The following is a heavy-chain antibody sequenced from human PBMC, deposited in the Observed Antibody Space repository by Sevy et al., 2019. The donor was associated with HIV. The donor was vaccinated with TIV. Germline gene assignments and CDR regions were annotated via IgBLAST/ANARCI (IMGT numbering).Heavy chain of an antibody. CDR2: ISYDGSDK. D-gene: IGHD2-2*01. CDR1: GFAFSNYYA. V-gene: IGHV3-30-3*01. CDR3: AKVDVVVPVADYGLDV. Sequence: GGSLRLSCAASGFAFSNYYAMHWVRQAPGKGLEWVALISYDGSDKYYADSVKGRFTISRDNSMNTLYLQMNSLRAEDTAVYYCAKVDVVVPVADYGLDVWGQGTTVTVSS. J-gene: IGHJ6*02.